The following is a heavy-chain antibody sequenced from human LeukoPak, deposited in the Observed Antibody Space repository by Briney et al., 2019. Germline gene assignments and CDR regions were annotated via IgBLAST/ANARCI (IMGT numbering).Heavy chain of an antibody. CDR1: GYIFTSHY. Sequence: ASVKVSCKASGYIFTSHYIHWVRQAPGQGLEWMGIFNPSGGTTSYAQKFQDRVIMTRDMATSTVYMDLSSLRSDDTAVYYCARDFCGDCDSGGWYHFDSWGQGTLVTVSS. D-gene: IGHD2-21*02. CDR3: ARDFCGDCDSGGWYHFDS. CDR2: FNPSGGTT. J-gene: IGHJ4*02. V-gene: IGHV1-46*01.